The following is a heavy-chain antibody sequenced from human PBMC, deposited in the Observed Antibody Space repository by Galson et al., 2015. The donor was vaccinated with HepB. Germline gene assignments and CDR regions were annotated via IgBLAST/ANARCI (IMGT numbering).Heavy chain of an antibody. V-gene: IGHV3-33*01. Sequence: SLRLSCAASGFTFGGYGMHWVRQAPGKGLEWVGVIWYDGSNQHYADSVKGRFTISRDNSKNILYLQMNSLSAEDTAVYYCAREGRITVTIFDYWGQGSLVTVSS. CDR3: AREGRITVTIFDY. D-gene: IGHD4-17*01. CDR2: IWYDGSNQ. CDR1: GFTFGGYG. J-gene: IGHJ4*02.